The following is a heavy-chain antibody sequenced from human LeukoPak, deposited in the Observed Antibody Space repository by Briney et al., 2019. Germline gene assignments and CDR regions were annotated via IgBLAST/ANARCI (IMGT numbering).Heavy chain of an antibody. J-gene: IGHJ4*02. D-gene: IGHD3-9*01. V-gene: IGHV3-15*01. CDR3: VKYYDILTGYWTP. CDR1: GFSFSNAW. Sequence: GGALRLSCAASGFSFSNAWLTWVRQAPGKGREGVGRIKSKGDGGTTDYAAPVKVRFTISRDDSKNTLYLQMSSLKSEDTAVYYCVKYYDILTGYWTPWGQGTLVTVPS. CDR2: IKSKGDGGTT.